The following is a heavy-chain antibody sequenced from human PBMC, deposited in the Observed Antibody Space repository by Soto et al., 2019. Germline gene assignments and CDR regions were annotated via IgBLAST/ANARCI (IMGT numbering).Heavy chain of an antibody. CDR3: AGRVYYYGMDV. CDR1: GGSISSYY. Sequence: TLSLNCTVSGGSISSYYWSWIRQPAGKGLEWIGRIYTSGSTNYNPSLESRVTMSVDTSKNQFSLKLSSVTAADTAVYCCAGRVYYYGMDVWGQGTTVTVSS. CDR2: IYTSGST. V-gene: IGHV4-4*07. J-gene: IGHJ6*02.